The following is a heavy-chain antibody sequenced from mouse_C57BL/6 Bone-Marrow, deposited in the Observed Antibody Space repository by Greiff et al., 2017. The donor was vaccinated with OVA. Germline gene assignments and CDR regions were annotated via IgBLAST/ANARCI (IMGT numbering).Heavy chain of an antibody. D-gene: IGHD1-1*01. J-gene: IGHJ2*01. CDR3: ARGGTVEGYFDY. CDR1: GFTFSDYG. CDR2: ISSGSSTI. V-gene: IGHV5-17*01. Sequence: DVMLVESGGGLVKPGGSLKLSCAASGFTFSDYGMHWVRQAPEKGLEWVAYISSGSSTIYYADTVKGRFTISRDNAKNTLFLQMTSLRSEDTAMYYCARGGTVEGYFDYWGQGTTLTVSS.